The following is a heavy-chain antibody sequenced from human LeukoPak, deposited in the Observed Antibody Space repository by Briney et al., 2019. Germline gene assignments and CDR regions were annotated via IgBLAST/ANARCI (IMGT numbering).Heavy chain of an antibody. CDR3: ARELSQDYDFWSGYRNWLDP. J-gene: IGHJ5*02. Sequence: PSQTLSLTCTVSVGSISSGSYYWRWIRQPAGKGLEWIGRIYTSGSTNYNPSLKSRVTISVDTSKNQFSLKLSSVTAADTAVYYCARELSQDYDFWSGYRNWLDPWGQGTLVTVSS. V-gene: IGHV4-61*02. CDR1: VGSISSGSYY. CDR2: IYTSGST. D-gene: IGHD3-3*01.